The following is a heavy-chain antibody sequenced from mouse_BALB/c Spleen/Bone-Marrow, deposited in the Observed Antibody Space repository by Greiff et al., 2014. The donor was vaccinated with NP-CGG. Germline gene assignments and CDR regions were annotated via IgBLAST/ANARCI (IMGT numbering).Heavy chain of an antibody. CDR3: ARLGGLRVFDY. CDR1: GYSFTSYW. V-gene: IGHV1S82*01. CDR2: IHPSDSET. Sequence: QVHVKQSGAELVRPGASVKLSCKASGYSFTSYWMNWVKQRPGQGLEWIGMIHPSDSETRLNQKFKDKATLTVDKSSSTAYMQXXXXXSEDSAVYYCARLGGLRVFDYWGQGTTLTVSS. J-gene: IGHJ2*01. D-gene: IGHD2-2*01.